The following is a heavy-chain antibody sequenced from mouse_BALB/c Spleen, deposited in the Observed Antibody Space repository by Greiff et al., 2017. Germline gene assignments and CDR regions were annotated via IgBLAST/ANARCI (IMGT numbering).Heavy chain of an antibody. CDR2: ISSGGST. V-gene: IGHV5-6-5*01. Sequence: DVHLVESGGGLVKLGGSLKLSCAASGFTFSSYAMSWVRQTPEKRLEWVASISSGGSTYYPDSVKGRFTISRDNARNILYLQMSSLRSEDTAMYYCAREGLRRDYAMDYWGQGTSVTVSS. CDR1: GFTFSSYA. J-gene: IGHJ4*01. CDR3: AREGLRRDYAMDY. D-gene: IGHD2-2*01.